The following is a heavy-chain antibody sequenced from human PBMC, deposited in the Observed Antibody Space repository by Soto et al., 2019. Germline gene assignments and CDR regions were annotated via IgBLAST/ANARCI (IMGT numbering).Heavy chain of an antibody. CDR1: GGSVISSSW. D-gene: IGHD2-21*01. V-gene: IGHV4-4*02. CDR2: IYHAGSP. J-gene: IGHJ3*02. CDR3: ARGSSFRGDFDI. Sequence: SETLSLTCGVSGGSVISSSWWTWVRQSPGKGLEWIGEIYHAGSPNYNPSFQSRVSISLDKSKNSFSLRLTSVTAADAAIYFCARGSSFRGDFDIWGQGTTVTVSS.